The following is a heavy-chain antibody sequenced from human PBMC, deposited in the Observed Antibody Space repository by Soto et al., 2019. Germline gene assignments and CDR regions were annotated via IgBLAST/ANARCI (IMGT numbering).Heavy chain of an antibody. J-gene: IGHJ5*02. D-gene: IGHD5-18*01. CDR3: ARDSVLDTPLPNWFDP. V-gene: IGHV1-18*01. Sequence: ASVKVSCKASGYTFTSYGISWVRQAPGQGLEWMGWISAYNGNTNYAQKLQGRVTMTTDTSTSTAYMELRSLRSDDTAVYYCARDSVLDTPLPNWFDPWGQGTLVTVSS. CDR2: ISAYNGNT. CDR1: GYTFTSYG.